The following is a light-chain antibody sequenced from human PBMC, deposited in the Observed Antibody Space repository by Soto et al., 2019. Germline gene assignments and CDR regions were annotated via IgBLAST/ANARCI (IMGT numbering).Light chain of an antibody. Sequence: DIQMTQSPSTLSASVGDRVIITCRASQSVSSWLARYQHKPGKAPKLLIYKASRLDSGVPSRFSGSGSGTEFTLTINSLQPDDFATYYCQQHKTYPVTFGQGTRLEVK. CDR3: QQHKTYPVT. V-gene: IGKV1-5*03. CDR1: QSVSSW. J-gene: IGKJ5*01. CDR2: KAS.